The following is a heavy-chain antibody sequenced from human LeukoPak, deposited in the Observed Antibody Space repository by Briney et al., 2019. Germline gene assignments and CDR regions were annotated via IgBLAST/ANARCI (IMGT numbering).Heavy chain of an antibody. J-gene: IGHJ5*02. Sequence: GASVKVSCKASGYTFTSYDINWVRQATGQGLEWMGWMNPNSGNTNYAQKLQGRVTMTTDTSTSTAYMELRSLRSDDTAVYYCAREYCSGGSCYSLAWFDPWGQGTLVTVSS. CDR3: AREYCSGGSCYSLAWFDP. CDR2: MNPNSGNT. V-gene: IGHV1-18*01. D-gene: IGHD2-15*01. CDR1: GYTFTSYD.